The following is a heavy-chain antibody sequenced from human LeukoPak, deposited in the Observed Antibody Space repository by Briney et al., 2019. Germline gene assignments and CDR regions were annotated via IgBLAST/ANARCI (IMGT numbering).Heavy chain of an antibody. J-gene: IGHJ4*02. CDR3: ARLKGCSTTHFDY. CDR2: TYPGDSDI. Sequence: GESLKISCKGSGYSFTSYWIGWVRQMPGKGLEWMGITYPGDSDIRYSPSFQGQVTISADKSISTAYLQWSSLKASDTAMYYCARLKGCSTTHFDYWGQGTLVTVSS. CDR1: GYSFTSYW. D-gene: IGHD2-2*01. V-gene: IGHV5-51*01.